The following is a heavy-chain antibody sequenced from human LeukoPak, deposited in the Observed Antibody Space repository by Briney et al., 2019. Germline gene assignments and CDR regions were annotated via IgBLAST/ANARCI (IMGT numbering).Heavy chain of an antibody. V-gene: IGHV3-30*03. Sequence: GGSLRLSCAASGFTFSSYAMSWVRQAPGKGLEWVAVISYDGSNKYYADSVKGRFTISRDNSKNTLYLQMNSLRAEDTAVYYCARGLGGYDQGYYFDYWGQGTLVTVSS. J-gene: IGHJ4*02. CDR1: GFTFSSYA. CDR2: ISYDGSNK. CDR3: ARGLGGYDQGYYFDY. D-gene: IGHD5-12*01.